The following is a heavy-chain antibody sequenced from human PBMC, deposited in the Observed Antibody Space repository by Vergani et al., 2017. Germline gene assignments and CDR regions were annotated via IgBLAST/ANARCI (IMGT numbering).Heavy chain of an antibody. CDR1: GGTFSSYT. CDR3: ARSYCSSTSCYTDWFDP. Sequence: QVQLVQSGAEVKKPGSSVKVSCKASGGTFSSYTISWVRQAPGQGLEWMGRIIPILGIANYAQKFQGRVTITADKSTSTAYMELSSLRSEDTAVYYCARSYCSSTSCYTDWFDPWGQGTLVTVSS. CDR2: IIPILGIA. D-gene: IGHD2-2*02. V-gene: IGHV1-69*02. J-gene: IGHJ5*02.